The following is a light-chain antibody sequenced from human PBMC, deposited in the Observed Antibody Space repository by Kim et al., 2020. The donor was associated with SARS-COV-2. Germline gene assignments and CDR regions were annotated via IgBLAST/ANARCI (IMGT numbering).Light chain of an antibody. CDR1: QSIGTD. Sequence: PGERATLSCTASQSIGTDLAWYQQKPGQAPRLLIYHAFTRATGIPARISGSGSGTVFTLTISSLQSEDFAVYYCQQYNDWPLTFGGGTKVEI. V-gene: IGKV3D-15*01. J-gene: IGKJ4*01. CDR2: HAF. CDR3: QQYNDWPLT.